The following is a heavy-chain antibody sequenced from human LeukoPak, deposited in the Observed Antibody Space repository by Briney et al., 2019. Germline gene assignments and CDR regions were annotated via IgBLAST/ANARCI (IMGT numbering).Heavy chain of an antibody. CDR3: ARGAAIFGVVIHFDP. J-gene: IGHJ5*02. CDR2: INHSGST. Sequence: SETLSLTCAVYGGSFSGYYWSWIRQPPGKGLEWIGEINHSGSTNYNPSLKSRVTISVDTSKNQFSLKLSSVTAADTAVYYCARGAAIFGVVIHFDPWGQGTLVTVSS. V-gene: IGHV4-34*01. CDR1: GGSFSGYY. D-gene: IGHD3-3*01.